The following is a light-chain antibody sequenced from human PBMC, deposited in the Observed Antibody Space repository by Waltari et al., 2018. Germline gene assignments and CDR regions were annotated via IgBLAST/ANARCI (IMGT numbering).Light chain of an antibody. CDR2: GAS. CDR3: QQYDISPLT. J-gene: IGKJ4*01. V-gene: IGKV3-20*01. CDR1: QTVRTTY. Sequence: IVLTQSTGTLSLSAGASATLPCSASQTVRTTYLPWYQQKPGQAPTLLIYGASSRATGIPDRCSGSGSGTDFSLTISSLEPEDFAVYCCQQYDISPLTFGGGTKVEIK.